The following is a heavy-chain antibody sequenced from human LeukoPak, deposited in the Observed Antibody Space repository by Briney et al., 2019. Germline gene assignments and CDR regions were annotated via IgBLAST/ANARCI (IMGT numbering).Heavy chain of an antibody. CDR1: GFTFSDPY. V-gene: IGHV3-72*01. Sequence: GGSLRLSCVGSGFTFSDPYMDWVRQAPGKGLEWVGLIRDKGARYTTEYAASVKGRFIISRDDSKNSLYLQMNSLKTEDTAVYYCATNSVGSVHVWGQGTTVTVSS. CDR3: ATNSVGSVHV. J-gene: IGHJ6*02. CDR2: IRDKGARYTT. D-gene: IGHD3-10*01.